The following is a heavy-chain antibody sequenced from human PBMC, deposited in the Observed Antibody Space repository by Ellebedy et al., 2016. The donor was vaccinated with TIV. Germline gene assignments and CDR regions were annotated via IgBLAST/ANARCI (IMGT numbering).Heavy chain of an antibody. D-gene: IGHD2-15*01. J-gene: IGHJ4*02. V-gene: IGHV3-30-3*01. CDR2: ISYDGNNK. Sequence: PGGSLRLSCAVSGFTFSSYAMNWVRQAPGKGLEWVAVISYDGNNKFYADSVKGRFTVSRDNSQDTLYLQMNSLRAEDTALYYCARNHWDSSGGRYYASPDYWGQGTLVTVSS. CDR3: ARNHWDSSGGRYYASPDY. CDR1: GFTFSSYA.